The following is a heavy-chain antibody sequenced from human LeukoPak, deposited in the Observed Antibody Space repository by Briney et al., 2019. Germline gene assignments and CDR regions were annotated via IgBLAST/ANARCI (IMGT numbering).Heavy chain of an antibody. CDR3: TRGYGDPQQDDY. J-gene: IGHJ4*02. CDR2: IRGKGYDGTI. V-gene: IGHV3-49*04. D-gene: IGHD4-17*01. CDR1: GLIFGDYG. Sequence: GGSLRLSCTPSGLIFGDYGMSWVRQAPGKGLEWVGFIRGKGYDGTIEYAASVKGRFSISRDDSKSIAYLQMNSLKTEDTAVYYCTRGYGDPQQDDYWGQGTLVTVSS.